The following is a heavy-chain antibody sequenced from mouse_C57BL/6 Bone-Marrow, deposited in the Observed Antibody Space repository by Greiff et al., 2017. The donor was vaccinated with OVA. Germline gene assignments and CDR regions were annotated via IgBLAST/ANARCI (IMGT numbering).Heavy chain of an antibody. CDR2: IYPGGGYT. CDR3: ARGMGDGYYLDY. V-gene: IGHV1-63*01. J-gene: IGHJ2*01. Sequence: QVQLQQSGAELVRPGTSVKMSCKASGYTFTNYWIGWAKQRHGHGLEWIGDIYPGGGYTNYNEKFKGKATLTADKSSSTAYMQFSSLTSEDSAIYYCARGMGDGYYLDYWGKGTTLTVSS. CDR1: GYTFTNYW. D-gene: IGHD2-3*01.